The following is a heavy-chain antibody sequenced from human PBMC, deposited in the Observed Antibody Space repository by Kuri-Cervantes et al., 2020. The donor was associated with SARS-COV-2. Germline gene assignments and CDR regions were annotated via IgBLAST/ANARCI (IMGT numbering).Heavy chain of an antibody. D-gene: IGHD3-22*01. V-gene: IGHV3-7*02. CDR2: IKQDGSEK. CDR1: GFTFSGYA. J-gene: IGHJ4*02. Sequence: GGSLRLSCAASGFTFSGYAMSWVRQAPGKGLEWVANIKQDGSEKYYVDSVKGRFTISRDNAKNSLYLQMNSLRAEDTAVYYCAMKSTRNNYYDSSGSFDYWGQGTLVTVSS. CDR3: AMKSTRNNYYDSSGSFDY.